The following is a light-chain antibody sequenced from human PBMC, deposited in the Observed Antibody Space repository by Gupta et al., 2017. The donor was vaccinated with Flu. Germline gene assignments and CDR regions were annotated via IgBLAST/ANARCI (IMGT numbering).Light chain of an antibody. CDR3: HQYNSYSLT. CDR2: KAS. Sequence: GDRVTITCRASQSISSWLAWYQQKPGKAPKLLIYKASSLESGVPSRFSGTGSGTEFTLTISSLQPDDFATYYCHQYNSYSLTFGQGTKVEV. CDR1: QSISSW. V-gene: IGKV1-5*03. J-gene: IGKJ1*01.